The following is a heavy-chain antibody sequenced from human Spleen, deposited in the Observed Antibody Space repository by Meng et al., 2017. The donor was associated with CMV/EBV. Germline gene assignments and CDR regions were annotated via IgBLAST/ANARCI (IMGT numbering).Heavy chain of an antibody. V-gene: IGHV1-8*03. J-gene: IGHJ1*01. D-gene: IGHD3-3*01. CDR2: MNPNSGNT. Sequence: ASVKVSCKASGYTFTSYDINWVRQATGQGLEWMGWMNPNSGNTGYAQKFQGRVTITRNTSISTAYMELSSLRSEDTAVYYCARGSGYYIAEYFQHWGQGTLVTVSS. CDR1: GYTFTSYD. CDR3: ARGSGYYIAEYFQH.